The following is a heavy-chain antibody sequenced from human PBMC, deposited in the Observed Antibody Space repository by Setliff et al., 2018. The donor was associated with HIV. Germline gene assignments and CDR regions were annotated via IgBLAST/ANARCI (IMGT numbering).Heavy chain of an antibody. CDR1: GGSISSYY. V-gene: IGHV4-59*05. CDR3: ATYADRESNRFDP. CDR2: IYYSGST. J-gene: IGHJ5*02. D-gene: IGHD3-10*01. Sequence: SETLSLTCTVSGGSISSYYWSWIRQPPGKGLEWIGSIYYSGSTYYNPSLKSRVTISVDTSKNQFSLKLSSVTAADTAVYYCATYADRESNRFDPWGQGILVTVSS.